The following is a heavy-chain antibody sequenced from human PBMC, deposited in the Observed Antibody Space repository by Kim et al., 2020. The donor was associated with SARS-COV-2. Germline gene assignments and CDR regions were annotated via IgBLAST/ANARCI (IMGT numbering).Heavy chain of an antibody. V-gene: IGHV3-7*01. CDR2: VKQDGSET. Sequence: GGSLRLSCAASGFTFSSYWMSWVRQAPGKGLEWVANVKQDGSETYYVDSVKGRFTISRDNAKNSLYLQMSSLRAEDTAVYYCARDLLGAVAGTSDYWGQGTLVTVS. CDR3: ARDLLGAVAGTSDY. D-gene: IGHD6-19*01. J-gene: IGHJ4*02. CDR1: GFTFSSYW.